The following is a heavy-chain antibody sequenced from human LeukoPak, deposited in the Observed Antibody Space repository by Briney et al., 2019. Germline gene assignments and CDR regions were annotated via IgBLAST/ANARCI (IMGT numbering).Heavy chain of an antibody. D-gene: IGHD3-22*01. CDR1: GFTFSTNY. J-gene: IGHJ4*02. CDR2: IYRGGTT. CDR3: ASSDRSTWYDY. Sequence: GGSLRLSCAASGFTFSTNYMTWVRQAPGKGLEWVSVIYRGGTTYYADSVKGRFTISRDNSKNTLYLQMNSLRVEDTAVYYCASSDRSTWYDYWGQGTLVTVSS. V-gene: IGHV3-53*01.